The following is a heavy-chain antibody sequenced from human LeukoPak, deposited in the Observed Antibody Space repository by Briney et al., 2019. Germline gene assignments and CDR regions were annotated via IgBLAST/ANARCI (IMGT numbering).Heavy chain of an antibody. D-gene: IGHD4-11*01. J-gene: IGHJ6*03. V-gene: IGHV4-61*02. Sequence: PSQTLSLTCTVSGGSISSGSYYWSWFRQPAGKGLEWIGRMYISGSTNYNPSLSGSTNYNPSVESRVTISVAKNQFSLKLSSVTAADTAVYYCARYSNYGDYYYYYMDVWGKGTTVTVSS. CDR2: MYISGST. CDR1: GGSISSGSYY. CDR3: ARYSNYGDYYYYYMDV.